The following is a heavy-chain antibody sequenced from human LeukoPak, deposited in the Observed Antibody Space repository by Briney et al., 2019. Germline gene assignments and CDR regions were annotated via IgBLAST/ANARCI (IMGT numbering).Heavy chain of an antibody. CDR1: GGSISSYY. Sequence: KPSETLSLTCTVSGGSISSYYWGWIRQPPGKGLEWIGSIYYSGSTYYNPSLKSRVTISVDTSKNQFSLKLSSVTAADTAVYYCARPIPYYDFWSGRGEDAFDIWGQGTMVTVSS. CDR2: IYYSGST. CDR3: ARPIPYYDFWSGRGEDAFDI. D-gene: IGHD3-3*01. V-gene: IGHV4-39*01. J-gene: IGHJ3*02.